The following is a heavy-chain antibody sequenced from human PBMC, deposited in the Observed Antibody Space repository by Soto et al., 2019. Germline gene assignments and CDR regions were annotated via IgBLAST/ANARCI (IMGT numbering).Heavy chain of an antibody. CDR2: SNDGNGYT. D-gene: IGHD3-16*01. CDR3: ARDGGSGMDV. J-gene: IGHJ6*02. Sequence: AAVKVSCKASGYTFTTYSMHWVRQAPGHRLELIGWSNDGNGYTQYSQDFQGRVTITRDTSASRAYMELSSLRSEDMAVYYCARDGGSGMDVWGQGTTVTVSS. CDR1: GYTFTTYS. V-gene: IGHV1-3*02.